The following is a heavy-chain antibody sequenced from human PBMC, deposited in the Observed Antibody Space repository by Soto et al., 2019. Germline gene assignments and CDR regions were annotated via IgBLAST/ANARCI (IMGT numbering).Heavy chain of an antibody. J-gene: IGHJ4*02. Sequence: ASVKVSCKAFGYTVTHYYIHGVRQAPGQEFEWMGIMNPSGGSPNYAQKFQGRVTMTRDTSASTAYMELSSLSSEDTAIYYCARATYEYDSSGYSPFDCWGQGTLGAVSS. CDR1: GYTVTHYY. CDR2: MNPSGGSP. D-gene: IGHD3-22*01. V-gene: IGHV1-46*01. CDR3: ARATYEYDSSGYSPFDC.